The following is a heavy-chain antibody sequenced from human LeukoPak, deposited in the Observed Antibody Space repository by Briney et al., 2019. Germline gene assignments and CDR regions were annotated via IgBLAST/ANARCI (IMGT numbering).Heavy chain of an antibody. J-gene: IGHJ5*02. Sequence: PGESLKISCKGSGYSFTSYWIGWVRQMPGKGLEWMGIIYPGDSDTRYGPSFQGRVTISADKSISTAYLQWSSLKASDTAMYYCARHKRGNSFGGYHNFFDPWGQGTLVTVSS. CDR3: ARHKRGNSFGGYHNFFDP. CDR1: GYSFTSYW. D-gene: IGHD4-23*01. V-gene: IGHV5-51*01. CDR2: IYPGDSDT.